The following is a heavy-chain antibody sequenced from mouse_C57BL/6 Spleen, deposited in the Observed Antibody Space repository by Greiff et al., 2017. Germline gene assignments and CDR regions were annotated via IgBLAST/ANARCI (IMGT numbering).Heavy chain of an antibody. V-gene: IGHV5-17*01. Sequence: DVKLQESGGGLVKPGGSLKLSCAASGFTFSDYGMHWVRQAPEKGLEWVAYISSGSSTIYYADTVKGRFTISRDNAKNTLFLQMTSLRSEDTAMYYCARGWLLRAMDYWGQGTSVTVSS. CDR2: ISSGSSTI. CDR1: GFTFSDYG. CDR3: ARGWLLRAMDY. D-gene: IGHD2-3*01. J-gene: IGHJ4*01.